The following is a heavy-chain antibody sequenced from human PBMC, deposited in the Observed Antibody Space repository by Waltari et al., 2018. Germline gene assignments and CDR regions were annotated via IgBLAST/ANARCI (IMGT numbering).Heavy chain of an antibody. D-gene: IGHD3-10*01. CDR3: ANYGSDDAFDI. CDR2: ISGSGGST. Sequence: EVQLLESGGGLVQPGGSLRLSCAASGITFSSYAMSWVRQAPGKGLEWVSAISGSGGSTYYSDSGKGRFTISRDNSKNTLDLQRNSLRAEDTAVYYCANYGSDDAFDIWGQGTMVTVSS. J-gene: IGHJ3*02. CDR1: GITFSSYA. V-gene: IGHV3-23*01.